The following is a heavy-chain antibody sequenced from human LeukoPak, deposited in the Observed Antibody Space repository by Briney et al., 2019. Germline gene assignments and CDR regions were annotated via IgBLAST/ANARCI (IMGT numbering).Heavy chain of an antibody. CDR1: GFTFSSYA. V-gene: IGHV3-30-3*01. J-gene: IGHJ4*02. Sequence: PGRSLRLSCAASGFTFSSYAMHWVRQAPGKGLEWVAVISCDGSNKYYADSVKGRFTISRDNSKNTLYLQMNSVRAEDTAVYYCARDHFKYYFDYWGQGTLVTVSS. CDR2: ISCDGSNK. CDR3: ARDHFKYYFDY.